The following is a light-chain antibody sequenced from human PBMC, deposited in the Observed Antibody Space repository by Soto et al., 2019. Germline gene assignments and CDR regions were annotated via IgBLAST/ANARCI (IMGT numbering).Light chain of an antibody. CDR3: QHYGSSPYP. CDR2: GAS. CDR1: QSVSSSY. Sequence: EIVLTQSPGTLSLSPGERATLSCSASQSVSSSYLAWYQQKPGQAPRLLIYGASSRATGIPDRFSGSGSGXXFTLTISRLEPEDFAVYYCQHYGSSPYPFGQGTKLEIK. J-gene: IGKJ2*01. V-gene: IGKV3-20*01.